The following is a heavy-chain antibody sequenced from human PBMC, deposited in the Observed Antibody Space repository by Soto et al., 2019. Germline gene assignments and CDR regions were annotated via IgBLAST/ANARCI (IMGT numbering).Heavy chain of an antibody. J-gene: IGHJ3*02. Sequence: SVKVSCKASGGTFSSYAISWVRQAPGQGLEWMGGIIPIFGTANYAQKFQGRVTITADESTSTAYMELSSLRSEDTAVYYCARDFKVNNWYDYWGLVAFDIWGQWTMVSVSS. D-gene: IGHD1-20*01. V-gene: IGHV1-69*13. CDR3: ARDFKVNNWYDYWGLVAFDI. CDR2: IIPIFGTA. CDR1: GGTFSSYA.